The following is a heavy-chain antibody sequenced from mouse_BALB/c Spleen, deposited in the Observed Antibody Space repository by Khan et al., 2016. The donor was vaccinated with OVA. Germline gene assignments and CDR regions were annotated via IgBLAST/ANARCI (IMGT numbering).Heavy chain of an antibody. CDR3: AKDGRWLPVYY. D-gene: IGHD2-3*01. CDR1: GFTFSSFG. V-gene: IGHV5-17*02. CDR2: ISSDSRII. Sequence: EVELVESGGGLVQPGGSRKLSCAASGFTFSSFGVHWVRQAPEKGLEWVAYISSDSRIIYYADTVKGRFTISRDNPTNSLFLQMTSLRSEDTAMYYCAKDGRWLPVYYWGQGTTRTGSS. J-gene: IGHJ2*01.